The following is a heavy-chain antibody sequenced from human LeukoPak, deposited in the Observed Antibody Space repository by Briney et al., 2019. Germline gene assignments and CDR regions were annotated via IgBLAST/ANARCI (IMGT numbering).Heavy chain of an antibody. J-gene: IGHJ4*02. CDR2: IDSDGSST. Sequence: GGSLRLSCAASGFTFSSYWMHWVRQAPGKGLVWVSRIDSDGSSTRYADSVKGRFTISRDNSKNTLYLQMNSLRAEDTAVYYCAKSMDILTGYLWSLDYWGQGTLVTVSS. CDR3: AKSMDILTGYLWSLDY. CDR1: GFTFSSYW. V-gene: IGHV3-74*01. D-gene: IGHD3-9*01.